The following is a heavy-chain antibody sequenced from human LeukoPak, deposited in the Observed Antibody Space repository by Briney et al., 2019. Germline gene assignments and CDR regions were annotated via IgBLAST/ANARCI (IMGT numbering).Heavy chain of an antibody. CDR3: ARNFSSGWFDY. Sequence: TSETLSLTCTVSGGSISSSNYYWGWIRQPPGKGLEWSGSIYYSGSTSDNPSRKSRVTISVDTSKNQFSLKLSSVTAADTAVYYCARNFSSGWFDYWGQGTLVTASA. J-gene: IGHJ4*02. V-gene: IGHV4-39*07. CDR1: GGSISSSNYY. CDR2: IYYSGST. D-gene: IGHD6-19*01.